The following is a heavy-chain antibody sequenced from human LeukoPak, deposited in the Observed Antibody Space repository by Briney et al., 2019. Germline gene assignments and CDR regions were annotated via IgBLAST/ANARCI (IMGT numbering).Heavy chain of an antibody. Sequence: SETLSLTCTVSGGSISSSSAYWGWIRQPPGKGREWIGSIYYSKNTYYNPSLKSRVTISADTSKNQFSLTLGSVSATDTAVYYCVSPRGFSYGYFGYWGQGTLVTVSS. D-gene: IGHD5-18*01. CDR2: IYYSKNT. CDR3: VSPRGFSYGYFGY. J-gene: IGHJ4*02. V-gene: IGHV4-39*01. CDR1: GGSISSSSAY.